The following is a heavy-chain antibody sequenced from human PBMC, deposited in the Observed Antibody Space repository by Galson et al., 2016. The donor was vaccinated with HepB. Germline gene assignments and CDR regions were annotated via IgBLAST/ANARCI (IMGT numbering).Heavy chain of an antibody. CDR2: IRKRGNSYTT. J-gene: IGHJ3*01. D-gene: IGHD3-10*01. V-gene: IGHV3-72*01. CDR3: ARVTAMIRDIGTLDF. Sequence: SLRLSCAASGFSFSDHYMDWVRQAPGMGLEWIGRIRKRGNSYTTEYGASVEGRFSVSRDDSKNSLYLQMNSLKSEDTAVYYCARVTAMIRDIGTLDFWGHGTLVTVSS. CDR1: GFSFSDHY.